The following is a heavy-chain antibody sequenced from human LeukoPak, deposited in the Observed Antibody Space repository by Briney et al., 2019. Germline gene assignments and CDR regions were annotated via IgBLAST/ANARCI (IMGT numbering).Heavy chain of an antibody. CDR1: GYTLTELS. D-gene: IGHD4-23*01. J-gene: IGHJ6*03. V-gene: IGHV1-24*01. Sequence: SLKLSCKVSGYTLTELSIPWARQAPGQGMEWRGGFDPVDVETIDAQNFQGRVTMAEDTSTDTAYMELSSLRSAVTAVYYCATLRGKARQGYYYYTDVWGKGTTVTVSS. CDR2: FDPVDVET. CDR3: ATLRGKARQGYYYYTDV.